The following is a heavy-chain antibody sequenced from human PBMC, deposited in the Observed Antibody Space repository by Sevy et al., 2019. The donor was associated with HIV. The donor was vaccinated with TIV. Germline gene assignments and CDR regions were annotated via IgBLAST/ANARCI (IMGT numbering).Heavy chain of an antibody. CDR2: IFYSGAT. V-gene: IGHV4-31*03. CDR3: ARIFRAPYYYNTGGYYRN. J-gene: IGHJ4*02. Sequence: SETLSLTCSVSGVSISNGGNYWAWVRQHPGKGLEWIGSIFYSGATFYNPSLEGRLSISVDTSENLLSLRLSSVTAADTAMYFCARIFRAPYYYNTGGYYRNWGQGTQVTVSS. CDR1: GVSISNGGNY. D-gene: IGHD3-22*01.